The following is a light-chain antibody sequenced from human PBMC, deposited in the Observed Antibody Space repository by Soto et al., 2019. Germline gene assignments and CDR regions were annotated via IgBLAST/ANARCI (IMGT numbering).Light chain of an antibody. J-gene: IGLJ2*01. CDR1: SSDVGGYNH. V-gene: IGLV2-14*01. CDR2: EVS. Sequence: QSALTQPASVSGSPGQSITISCTGSSSDVGGYNHVSWYQQHPDKAPKLMIYEVSNRPSGVSNRFSGSKSGNTASLTISGLQAEDEADYYCSSYTTSTTRIIFGGGTKLTVL. CDR3: SSYTTSTTRII.